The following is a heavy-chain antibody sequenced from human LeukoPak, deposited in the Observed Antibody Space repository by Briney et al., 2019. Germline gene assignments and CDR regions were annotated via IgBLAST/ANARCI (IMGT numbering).Heavy chain of an antibody. CDR3: AELGITMIGGV. D-gene: IGHD3-10*02. CDR1: GFTFSSYS. V-gene: IGHV3-21*01. Sequence: SGGSLRLSCAASGFTFSSYSMNWVRQAPGKGLEWVSSISTSGRYIYYADSMKGRFTISRDNAKNSLYLQMNSLRADDTAVYYCAELGITMIGGVWGKGTTVTISS. CDR2: ISTSGRYI. J-gene: IGHJ6*04.